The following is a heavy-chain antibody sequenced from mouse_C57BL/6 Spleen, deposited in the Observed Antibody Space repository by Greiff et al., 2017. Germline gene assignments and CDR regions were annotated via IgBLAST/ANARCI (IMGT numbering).Heavy chain of an antibody. J-gene: IGHJ3*01. CDR3: AIPAQATSFAY. V-gene: IGHV1-74*01. CDR1: RYTFTSYW. Sequence: VQLQQPGAELVKPGASVKVSCKASRYTFTSYWMHWVKQRPGQGLEWIGRIHPSDSDTNYNQKFKGKATLTVDKSSSTAYMQLSSLTSEDSAVYYCAIPAQATSFAYWGQGTLVTVSA. D-gene: IGHD3-2*02. CDR2: IHPSDSDT.